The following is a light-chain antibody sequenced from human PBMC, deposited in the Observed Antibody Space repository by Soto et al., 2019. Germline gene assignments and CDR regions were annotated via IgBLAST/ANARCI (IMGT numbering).Light chain of an antibody. V-gene: IGLV2-23*01. CDR2: EGN. CDR3: CSYTDGSSLL. Sequence: TQPAFVSESPGQSISISCGGGRNDIGTYNLVSWYQQHPGKAPKLIIYEGNKRPSGVSNRFSGSRSGNTASLTISGLQAEDEADYYCCSYTDGSSLLFGGGTKLTVL. CDR1: RNDIGTYNL. J-gene: IGLJ3*02.